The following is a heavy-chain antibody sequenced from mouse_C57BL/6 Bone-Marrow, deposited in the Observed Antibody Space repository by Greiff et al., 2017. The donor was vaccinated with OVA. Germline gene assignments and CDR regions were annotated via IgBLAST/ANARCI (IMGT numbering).Heavy chain of an antibody. V-gene: IGHV5-6*02. J-gene: IGHJ1*03. Sequence: DVKLVESGGDLVKPGGSLKLSCAASGFTFSSYGMSWVRQTPDKRLEWVATISSGGSYTYYPDSVKGRFTISTDNAKTTLYLQMSSLKSEDTAMYYCERHPGIIETTSDWYFDIWGTGT. D-gene: IGHD2-5*01. CDR2: ISSGGSYT. CDR3: ERHPGIIETTSDWYFDI. CDR1: GFTFSSYG.